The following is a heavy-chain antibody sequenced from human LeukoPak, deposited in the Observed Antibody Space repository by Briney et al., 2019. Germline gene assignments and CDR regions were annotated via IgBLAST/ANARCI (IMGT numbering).Heavy chain of an antibody. CDR1: GYTFITYG. J-gene: IGHJ4*02. CDR3: ARPLYYGSGSYFDY. V-gene: IGHV1-18*04. Sequence: ASVKISCKASGYTFITYGMSWVRQAPGQGLEWMGWVSAYDGDTKYAQKFQGTVTMTTDTSTSTAYMELRSLRSDDTAVYFCARPLYYGSGSYFDYWGQGTLVTVSS. D-gene: IGHD3-10*01. CDR2: VSAYDGDT.